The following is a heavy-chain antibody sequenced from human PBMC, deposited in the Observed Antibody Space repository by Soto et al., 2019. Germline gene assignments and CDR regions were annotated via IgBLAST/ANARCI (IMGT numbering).Heavy chain of an antibody. V-gene: IGHV1-3*01. CDR2: INPDNGNT. CDR3: ARGIATGQLDP. J-gene: IGHJ5*02. CDR1: GYTFTTFG. D-gene: IGHD2-15*01. Sequence: ASVKVSCKASGYTFTTFGISWVRQAPGQRLEWMGWINPDNGNTKSSQKFRDRVIITRDISASTAYMDLSSLRSEDTAVYYCARGIATGQLDPWGQGTLVTVSS.